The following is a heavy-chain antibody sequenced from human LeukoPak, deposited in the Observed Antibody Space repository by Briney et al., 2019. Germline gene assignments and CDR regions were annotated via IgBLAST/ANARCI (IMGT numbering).Heavy chain of an antibody. V-gene: IGHV3-30*04. CDR1: GFTFSSYA. J-gene: IGHJ4*02. CDR3: ARVIGTDGYLYYFDY. CDR2: ISHDGSNE. Sequence: GRSLRLSCAASGFTFSSYAMHWVRQAPGKGLEWVAVISHDGSNEYYADSVKGRFTISRDNSKNTLYLQVNSLRGEDAAVYFCARVIGTDGYLYYFDYWGQGTLVTVSS. D-gene: IGHD5-24*01.